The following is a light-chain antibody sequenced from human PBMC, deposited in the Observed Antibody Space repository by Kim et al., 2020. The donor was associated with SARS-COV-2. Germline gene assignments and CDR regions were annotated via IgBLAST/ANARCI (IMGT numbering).Light chain of an antibody. V-gene: IGKV1-5*03. Sequence: DIQMTQSPSTLSASVGDSVSITCRASQSISTYLAWYQQRPGQAPKLLIHKASNLETGVPSRFSGSGSGTKFTLTISSLQPDDFATYYCQQYNNHSPYTFGQGTKLEIK. CDR2: KAS. J-gene: IGKJ2*01. CDR1: QSISTY. CDR3: QQYNNHSPYT.